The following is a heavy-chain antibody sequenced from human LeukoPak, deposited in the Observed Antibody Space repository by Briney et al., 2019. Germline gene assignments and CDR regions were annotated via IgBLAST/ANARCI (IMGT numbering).Heavy chain of an antibody. J-gene: IGHJ4*02. Sequence: GGSLRLSCAASGFTFSSYGMHWVRQASGKGLEWVAVIWYDGSNKYYADSVKGRFTISRDNSKNTLYLQMNSLRAEDTAVYYCARDPGYSGSYWYSDYWGQGTLVTVSS. D-gene: IGHD1-26*01. CDR3: ARDPGYSGSYWYSDY. CDR2: IWYDGSNK. CDR1: GFTFSSYG. V-gene: IGHV3-33*01.